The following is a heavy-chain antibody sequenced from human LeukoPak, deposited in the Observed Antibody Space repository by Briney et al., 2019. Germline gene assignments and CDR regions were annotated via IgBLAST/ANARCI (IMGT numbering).Heavy chain of an antibody. CDR1: GYSFTSYW. CDR2: IYPGDSDT. V-gene: IGHV5-51*01. D-gene: IGHD6-13*01. CDR3: ARLPTPTSSSWNFFDY. Sequence: GESLKISCKGSGYSFTSYWIGWVRQVPGKGLEWMGIIYPGDSDTRYSPSFQGQVTISADKSISTAYLQWSSLKASDTAMYYCARLPTPTSSSWNFFDYWGQGTLVTVSS. J-gene: IGHJ4*02.